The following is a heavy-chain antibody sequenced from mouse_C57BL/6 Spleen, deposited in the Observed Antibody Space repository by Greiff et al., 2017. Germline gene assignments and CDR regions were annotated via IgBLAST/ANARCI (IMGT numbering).Heavy chain of an antibody. CDR3: AREDGFITTVVEGGYFDY. CDR2: ISSGGSYT. CDR1: GFTFSSYG. J-gene: IGHJ2*01. D-gene: IGHD1-1*01. Sequence: EVKLVESGGDLVKPGGSLKLSCAASGFTFSSYGMSWVRQTPDKRLEWVATISSGGSYTYYPDSVKGRSTISRDNAKNTLYLQMSSLKSEDTAMYYCAREDGFITTVVEGGYFDYWGQGTTLTVSS. V-gene: IGHV5-6*01.